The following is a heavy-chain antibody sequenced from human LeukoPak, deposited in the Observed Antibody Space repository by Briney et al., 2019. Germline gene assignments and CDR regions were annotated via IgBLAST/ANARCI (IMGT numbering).Heavy chain of an antibody. CDR1: GGSISSGGYY. D-gene: IGHD3-22*01. CDR3: ARTGVYDSSGYYSEPTYYFDY. V-gene: IGHV3-53*01. J-gene: IGHJ4*02. CDR2: IYSGGST. Sequence: ETLSLTCTVSGGSISSGGYYWSWVRQAPGKGLEWVSVIYSGGSTYYADSVKGRFTISRDNSKNTLYLQMNSLRAEDTAVYYCARTGVYDSSGYYSEPTYYFDYWGQGTLVTVSS.